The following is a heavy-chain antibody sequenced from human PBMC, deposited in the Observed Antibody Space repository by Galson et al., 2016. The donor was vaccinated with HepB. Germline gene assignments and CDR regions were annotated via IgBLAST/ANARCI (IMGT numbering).Heavy chain of an antibody. CDR2: IYTNGRT. Sequence: SETLSLTCTVSGGPMSSFLWTWIRHPPGQGLEWIGDIYTNGRTNCNPSLKTRVHLSIDTSKRQFSLTLSSVTAADTDVYDCARVHRHFVRWRKAYNPYSEPWGLGTLVTVSS. CDR1: GGPMSSFL. V-gene: IGHV4-4*09. CDR3: ARVHRHFVRWRKAYNPYSEP. D-gene: IGHD3-16*01. J-gene: IGHJ5*02.